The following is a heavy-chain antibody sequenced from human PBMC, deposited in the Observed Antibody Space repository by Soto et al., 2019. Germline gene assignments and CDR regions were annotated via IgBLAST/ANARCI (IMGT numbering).Heavy chain of an antibody. CDR1: GNTFASHG. J-gene: IGHJ4*02. Sequence: QVQLVQSGPEVKKPGASVKVSCKASGNTFASHGFSWVRQAPGQGLEWMGWISGFNGQTNYALKFPGRVALTTDTSTSTAYMELRSLRSDDPAVYFCARVDPRGVAVVRDYWGQGTLVTVSS. CDR3: ARVDPRGVAVVRDY. CDR2: ISGFNGQT. V-gene: IGHV1-18*01. D-gene: IGHD3-10*01.